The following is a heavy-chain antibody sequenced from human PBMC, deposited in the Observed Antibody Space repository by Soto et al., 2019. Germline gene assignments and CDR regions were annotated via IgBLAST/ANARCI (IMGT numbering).Heavy chain of an antibody. CDR1: GFSLSTSGVG. J-gene: IGHJ4*02. Sequence: QITLKESGPTLVIPTQTLTLTCAFSGFSLSTSGVGVGWIRQPPGKALEWLAVIYWDDSKHYSPSLRTRLTITKDTSKTQVVLTMTNMDPMDTGTYYCAHKGPEDWPLDYWGQGTLVTVSS. V-gene: IGHV2-5*02. CDR2: IYWDDSK. CDR3: AHKGPEDWPLDY. D-gene: IGHD3-9*01.